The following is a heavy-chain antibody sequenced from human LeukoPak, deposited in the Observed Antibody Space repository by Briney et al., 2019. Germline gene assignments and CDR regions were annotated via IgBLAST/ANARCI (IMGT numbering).Heavy chain of an antibody. CDR2: IYTSGST. Sequence: PSETLSLTCTVSGGSISSGSYYWSWIRQPAGKGLEWIGRIYTSGSTNYNPSLKSRVTISVDTSKNQFSLKLSSVTAADTAVYYCARGGGEVAAEYYFDYWGQGTLVTVSS. J-gene: IGHJ4*02. V-gene: IGHV4-61*02. CDR3: ARGGGEVAAEYYFDY. D-gene: IGHD2-15*01. CDR1: GGSISSGSYY.